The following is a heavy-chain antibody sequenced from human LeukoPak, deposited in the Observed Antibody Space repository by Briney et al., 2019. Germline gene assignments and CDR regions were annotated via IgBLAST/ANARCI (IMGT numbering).Heavy chain of an antibody. D-gene: IGHD4-23*01. V-gene: IGHV5-51*01. CDR2: IYPGDSDT. Sequence: GESLRISCEGSGYIFTSYWIAWVRQMPGKGLEWMGIIYPGDSDTKYSPSFQGQVTISADKSISTAYLQWSSLKASDTAMYYCARRDYGGKHFDYWGQGTLVTVSS. CDR3: ARRDYGGKHFDY. CDR1: GYIFTSYW. J-gene: IGHJ4*02.